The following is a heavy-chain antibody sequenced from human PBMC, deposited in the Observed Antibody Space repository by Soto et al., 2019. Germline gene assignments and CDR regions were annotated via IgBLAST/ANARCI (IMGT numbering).Heavy chain of an antibody. J-gene: IGHJ4*02. Sequence: QVQLQESGPGLVKPSETLSLTCTVSGGSISGFYWIWIRQSPGKGLEWIGYIYYIGNTNYNPSLKSRVTISVDTSKNQFSLNLSSVTAADTAVYYCALVSNAYGGNGAFDYWGQGTVVTVAS. D-gene: IGHD4-17*01. CDR3: ALVSNAYGGNGAFDY. V-gene: IGHV4-59*01. CDR1: GGSISGFY. CDR2: IYYIGNT.